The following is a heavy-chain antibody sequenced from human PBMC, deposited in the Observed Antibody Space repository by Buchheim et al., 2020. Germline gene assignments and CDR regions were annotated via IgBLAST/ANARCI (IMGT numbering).Heavy chain of an antibody. CDR3: ARQLEGDFDWLFHFDY. Sequence: QVQLQQWGAGLLKPSETLSLTCAVYGGSFSGYYWSWIRQPPGKGLEWIGEINHSGSTNYNPSLKSRVTISVDTSKNQFSLKLSSVTAADTAVYYCARQLEGDFDWLFHFDYWGQGTL. D-gene: IGHD3-9*01. J-gene: IGHJ4*02. V-gene: IGHV4-34*01. CDR2: INHSGST. CDR1: GGSFSGYY.